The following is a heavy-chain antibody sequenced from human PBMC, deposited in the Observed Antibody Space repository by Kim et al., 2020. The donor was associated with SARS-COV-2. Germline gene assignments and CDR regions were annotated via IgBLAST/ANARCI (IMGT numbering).Heavy chain of an antibody. CDR3: AALGYCSSTSCPPLDY. D-gene: IGHD2-2*01. CDR2: ISYDGSNK. CDR1: GFTFSSYG. V-gene: IGHV3-30*03. J-gene: IGHJ4*02. Sequence: GGSLRLSCAASGFTFSSYGMHWVRQAPGKGLEWVAVISYDGSNKYYADSVKGRFTISRDNSKNTLYLQMNSLRAEDTAVYYCAALGYCSSTSCPPLDYWGQGTLVTVSS.